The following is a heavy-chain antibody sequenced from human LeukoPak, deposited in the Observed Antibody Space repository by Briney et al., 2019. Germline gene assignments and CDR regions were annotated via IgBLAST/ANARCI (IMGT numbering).Heavy chain of an antibody. D-gene: IGHD1-26*01. J-gene: IGHJ4*02. V-gene: IGHV1-18*01. Sequence: AASVKVSCKASGFTFTSSAMQWVRQARGQGLEWMGWISAYNGNTNYAQKLQGRVTMTTDTSTSTAYMELRSLRSDDTAVYYCARDHGGSPSDHWGQGTLVTVSS. CDR3: ARDHGGSPSDH. CDR2: ISAYNGNT. CDR1: GFTFTSSA.